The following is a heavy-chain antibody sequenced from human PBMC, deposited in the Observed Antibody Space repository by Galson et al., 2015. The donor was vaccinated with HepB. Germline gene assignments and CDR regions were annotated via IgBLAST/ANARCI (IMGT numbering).Heavy chain of an antibody. D-gene: IGHD5-24*01. CDR1: GFTFSSYE. V-gene: IGHV3-48*03. CDR3: ARDWVSMATFFGSPYYYGMDV. CDR2: ISSSGSTI. Sequence: SLRLSCAASGFTFSSYEMNWVRQAPGKGLEWVSYISSSGSTIYYADSVKGRFTISRDNAKNSLYLQMNSLRAEDTAVYYCARDWVSMATFFGSPYYYGMDVWGQGTTVTVSS. J-gene: IGHJ6*02.